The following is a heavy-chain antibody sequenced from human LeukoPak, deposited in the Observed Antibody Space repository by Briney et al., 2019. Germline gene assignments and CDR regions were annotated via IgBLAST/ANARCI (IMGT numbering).Heavy chain of an antibody. CDR2: INPNSGGT. CDR3: ARKSAVRKTSEFDY. D-gene: IGHD2-2*01. Sequence: GASVKVSCKASGYTFTGYYINWVRQAPGQGLEWMGWINPNSGGTNYPQKLQGRVTMTTDTSISTAYMELSSLRSDDTAVYYCARKSAVRKTSEFDYWGQGTLVTVSS. CDR1: GYTFTGYY. V-gene: IGHV1-2*02. J-gene: IGHJ4*02.